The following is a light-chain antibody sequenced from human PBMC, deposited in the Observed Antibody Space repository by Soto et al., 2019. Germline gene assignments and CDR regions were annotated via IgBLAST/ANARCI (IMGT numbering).Light chain of an antibody. CDR2: AAS. V-gene: IGKV1-39*01. Sequence: DIQMTQSPSSLSAAVRDRVTITCRASQTISTHLNWYQQKPGKAPKLLIYAASTLQSGVPSKFSGSGSGTDFTLTINSLQPADFATYYCQQNLTIPYTFGQGTKLEIK. J-gene: IGKJ2*01. CDR1: QTISTH. CDR3: QQNLTIPYT.